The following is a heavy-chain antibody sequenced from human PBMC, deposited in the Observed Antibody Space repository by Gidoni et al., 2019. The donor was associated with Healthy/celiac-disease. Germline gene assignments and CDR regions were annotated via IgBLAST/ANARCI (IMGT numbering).Heavy chain of an antibody. CDR2: ISSSSSYI. CDR1: GFTFSSYS. D-gene: IGHD5-18*01. J-gene: IGHJ4*02. CDR3: ARDSTPLTRQLWGVFDY. Sequence: EVQLVESGGGLVKPGGFLRISCAASGFTFSSYSMNWVRQAPGKGLEWVSSISSSSSYIYYADSVKGRFTISRDNAKNSLYLQMNSLRAEDTAVYYCARDSTPLTRQLWGVFDYWGQGTLVTVSS. V-gene: IGHV3-21*01.